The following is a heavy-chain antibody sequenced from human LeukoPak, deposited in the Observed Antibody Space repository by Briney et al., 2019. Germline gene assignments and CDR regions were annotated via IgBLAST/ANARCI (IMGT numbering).Heavy chain of an antibody. V-gene: IGHV1-69*06. D-gene: IGHD5-18*01. J-gene: IGHJ3*02. CDR2: IIPIFGTA. CDR3: ARFSYGYAFDI. CDR1: GGTFSSYA. Sequence: GASVKVSCKASGGTFSSYAISWVRQAPGQGLEWMGGIIPIFGTANYAQKFQGRVTITADKSTSTAYMELSSLRPEDTAVYYCARFSYGYAFDIWGQGTMVTVSS.